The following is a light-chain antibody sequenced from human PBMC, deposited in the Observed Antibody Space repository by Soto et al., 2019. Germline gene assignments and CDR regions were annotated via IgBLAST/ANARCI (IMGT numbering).Light chain of an antibody. Sequence: EIVMTQSPATLSVSPGERATLSCRASQSVSSNLAWYQQKPGQAPRLLIYGASTRATGFPARFSGSGSGTEFTLTISSLQSEDFAVYYCQPYNNWITFGQGTRLEIK. V-gene: IGKV3-15*01. CDR2: GAS. CDR1: QSVSSN. J-gene: IGKJ5*01. CDR3: QPYNNWIT.